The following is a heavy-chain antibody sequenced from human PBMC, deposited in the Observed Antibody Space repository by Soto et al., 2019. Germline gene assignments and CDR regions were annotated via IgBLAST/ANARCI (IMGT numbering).Heavy chain of an antibody. CDR2: IYYSGST. CDR1: GGSISSSSYY. D-gene: IGHD6-13*01. J-gene: IGHJ4*02. CDR3: ARKKPYRSSWIPPLDY. Sequence: SETLSLTCTVSGGSISSSSYYWGWIRQPPGKGLEWIGSIYYSGSTYYNPSLKSRVTMSVDTSKNQFSLKLSSVTAADTAVYYCARKKPYRSSWIPPLDYWGQGTLVTVSS. V-gene: IGHV4-39*01.